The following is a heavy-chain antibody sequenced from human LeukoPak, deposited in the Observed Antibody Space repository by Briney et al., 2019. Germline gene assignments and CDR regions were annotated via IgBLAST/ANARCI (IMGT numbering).Heavy chain of an antibody. J-gene: IGHJ4*02. D-gene: IGHD3-22*01. CDR1: GYTFTSYD. CDR3: ARGYDSSAYYPG. V-gene: IGHV1-69*05. CDR2: ILPIFGTS. Sequence: ASVKVSCKASGYTFTSYDISWVRQAPGQGLEWMGRILPIFGTSNYAQKFQGRVTITTDESTSTVYMELSSLRSEDTAVYYCARGYDSSAYYPGWGQGTLVIVSS.